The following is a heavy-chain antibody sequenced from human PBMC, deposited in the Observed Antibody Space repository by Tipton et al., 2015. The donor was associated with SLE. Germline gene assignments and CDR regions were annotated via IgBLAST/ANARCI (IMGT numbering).Heavy chain of an antibody. CDR2: IYHSGST. J-gene: IGHJ4*02. Sequence: TLSLTCAVSGGSISSGGYYWSWIRQPPGKGLEWIGSIYHSGSTYYNPSLKSRVTISVDTSKNQFSLKLSSVTAADTAVYYCARGPEQWLVNPHYFDYWGQGNLVTASS. D-gene: IGHD6-19*01. CDR1: GGSISSGGYY. CDR3: ARGPEQWLVNPHYFDY. V-gene: IGHV4-39*07.